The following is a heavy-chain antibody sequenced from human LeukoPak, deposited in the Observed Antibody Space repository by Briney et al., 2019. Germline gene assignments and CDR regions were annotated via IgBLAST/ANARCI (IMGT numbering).Heavy chain of an antibody. Sequence: GGSLRLSCAASTFTFSNHAMSWVRQGPGKGLEWVSGITGSGGGTYYADSVKGRFTISRDNSKNTLYLQMNSLRAEDTAVYYCAKDPPRAYDFWSGYYTGVYDYWGQGTLVTVSS. CDR1: TFTFSNHA. V-gene: IGHV3-23*01. CDR2: ITGSGGGT. D-gene: IGHD3-3*01. CDR3: AKDPPRAYDFWSGYYTGVYDY. J-gene: IGHJ4*02.